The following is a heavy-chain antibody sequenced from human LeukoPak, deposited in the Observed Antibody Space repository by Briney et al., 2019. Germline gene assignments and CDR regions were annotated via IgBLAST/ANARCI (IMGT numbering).Heavy chain of an antibody. CDR2: ISGSGGST. D-gene: IGHD2-15*01. Sequence: GGSLRLSCAASGFAFSIYAMSWVRQAPGKGLEWVSAISGSGGSTHYADSVKGRFTISRDNSKNTLYLQMNSLRAEDTAVYYCAKDILGYCSGGSCSRCRGFDYWGQGTLVTVSS. V-gene: IGHV3-23*01. CDR1: GFAFSIYA. J-gene: IGHJ4*02. CDR3: AKDILGYCSGGSCSRCRGFDY.